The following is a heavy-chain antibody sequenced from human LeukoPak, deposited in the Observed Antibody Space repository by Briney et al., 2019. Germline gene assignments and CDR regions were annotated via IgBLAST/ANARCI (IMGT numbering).Heavy chain of an antibody. D-gene: IGHD6-13*01. J-gene: IGHJ3*02. V-gene: IGHV1-18*01. CDR1: GYTFTNYG. CDR2: ISAYKGNT. CDR3: ARDQAVRLLQTSSTYFQPVFAI. Sequence: ASVKVSCKTSGYTFTNYGISWGRQAPGLGLEWMGWISAYKGNTNYAQKVQGRGTMTTDTASSTAYMELRSLRFDDTAVYYCARDQAVRLLQTSSTYFQPVFAIWGQGSMVTVSS.